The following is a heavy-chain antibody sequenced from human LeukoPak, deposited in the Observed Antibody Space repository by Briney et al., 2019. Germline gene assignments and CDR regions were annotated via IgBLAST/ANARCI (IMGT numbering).Heavy chain of an antibody. CDR3: ARARGNSIAFDI. CDR1: GGSISSYY. CDR2: IYYSGSA. Sequence: WETLRLTCTVSGGSISSYYWSWIRQPPGKGLEWIGYIYYSGSANYNPSLKSRVTISVDTSKNQFSLKLSSVTAADTAVYYCARARGNSIAFDIWGQGTMVTVSS. J-gene: IGHJ3*02. D-gene: IGHD4-23*01. V-gene: IGHV4-59*01.